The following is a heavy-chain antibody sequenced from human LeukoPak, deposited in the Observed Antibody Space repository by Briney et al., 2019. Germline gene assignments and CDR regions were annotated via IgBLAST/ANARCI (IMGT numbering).Heavy chain of an antibody. V-gene: IGHV3-23*01. CDR1: GFTFSSYA. Sequence: GGSLRLSCAASGFTFSSYAMSWVRQAPGKGLEWVSAISGSGGSTYYADSVKGRFTISRDNSKNTLYLQMNSLRAEDTAVYHCAKAGYYYDSSGYDFDYWGQGTLVTVSS. CDR2: ISGSGGST. J-gene: IGHJ4*02. D-gene: IGHD3-22*01. CDR3: AKAGYYYDSSGYDFDY.